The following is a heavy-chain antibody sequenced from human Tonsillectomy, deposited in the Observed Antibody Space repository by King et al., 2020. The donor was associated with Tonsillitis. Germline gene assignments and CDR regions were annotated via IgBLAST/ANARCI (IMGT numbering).Heavy chain of an antibody. CDR2: ISISGTTI. V-gene: IGHV3-48*03. CDR1: GFTFSNYE. J-gene: IGHJ6*02. CDR3: ARGSAARNYYGMDV. Sequence: QLVESGGGLVQPGGSLRLSCAASGFTFSNYEMNWVRQAPGKGLEWFSYISISGTTIYYADSVKGRFTISRDNGKNSLYLQMNSLRAEDTAVYYCARGSAARNYYGMDVWGQGTTVTVSS. D-gene: IGHD6-6*01.